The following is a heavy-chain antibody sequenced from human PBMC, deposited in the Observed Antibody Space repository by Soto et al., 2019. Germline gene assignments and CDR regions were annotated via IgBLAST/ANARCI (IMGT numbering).Heavy chain of an antibody. Sequence: QVQLVESGGGVVQPGRSLRLSCTASGFTFSSYGMHWVRQAPGKGLEWVAVIWYDGSNRYYADSVKGRFTISRDNSKNTLYLQMNSLRAADTAVYYCARVRSGYYPTLDYWGQGTLVTVSS. CDR2: IWYDGSNR. V-gene: IGHV3-33*01. CDR1: GFTFSSYG. D-gene: IGHD3-22*01. J-gene: IGHJ4*02. CDR3: ARVRSGYYPTLDY.